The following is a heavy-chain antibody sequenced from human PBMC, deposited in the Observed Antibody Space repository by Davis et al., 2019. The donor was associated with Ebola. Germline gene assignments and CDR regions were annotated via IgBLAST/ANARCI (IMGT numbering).Heavy chain of an antibody. V-gene: IGHV1-2*02. Sequence: ASVKVSCKASVYTFTSYDINWVRQATGQGLEWMGWMNPNSGGTNYAQKFQGRVTMTRDTSISTAYMELSRLRSDDTAVYYCASRGSTRFTYYYYYMDVWGKGTTVTVSS. CDR2: MNPNSGGT. D-gene: IGHD2-2*01. CDR1: VYTFTSYD. J-gene: IGHJ6*03. CDR3: ASRGSTRFTYYYYYMDV.